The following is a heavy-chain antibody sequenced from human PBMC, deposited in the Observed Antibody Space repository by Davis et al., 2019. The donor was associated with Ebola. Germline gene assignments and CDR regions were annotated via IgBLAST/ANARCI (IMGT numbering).Heavy chain of an antibody. CDR2: ISWNSGSI. Sequence: LSLTCAASGFTFDDYAMHWVRQAPGKGLEWVSGISWNSGSIGYADSVKGRFTISRDNAKNSLYLQMNSLRAEDTALYYCAKVDSWGQGTLVTVSS. J-gene: IGHJ5*02. V-gene: IGHV3-9*01. D-gene: IGHD2-2*03. CDR3: AKVDS. CDR1: GFTFDDYA.